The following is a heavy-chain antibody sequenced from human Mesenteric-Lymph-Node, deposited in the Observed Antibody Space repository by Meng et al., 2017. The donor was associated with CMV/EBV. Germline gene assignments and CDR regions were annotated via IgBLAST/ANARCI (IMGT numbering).Heavy chain of an antibody. CDR1: GFTFSAYY. CDR2: ISGTGYIT. V-gene: IGHV3-23*01. CDR3: AKVVTPTIFGVVGVDP. D-gene: IGHD3-3*01. J-gene: IGHJ5*02. Sequence: GGSLRLSCAASGFTFSAYYMNWVRQAPGKGLEWVSDISGTGYITHFADSVKGRFTISRDDSKNTLYLQMHSLRAADTAVYYCAKVVTPTIFGVVGVDPWGRGTLVTVSS.